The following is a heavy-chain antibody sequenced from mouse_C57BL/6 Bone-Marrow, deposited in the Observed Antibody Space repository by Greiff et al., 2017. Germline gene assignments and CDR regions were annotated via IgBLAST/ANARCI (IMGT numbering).Heavy chain of an antibody. CDR2: ISSGGSYT. CDR3: ARHEWLLWYFDV. V-gene: IGHV5-6*02. J-gene: IGHJ1*03. CDR1: GFTFSSYG. Sequence: EVMLVESGGDLVKPGGSLKLSCAASGFTFSSYGMSWVRQTPDKRLEWVATISSGGSYTYYPDSVKGRFTISRDNAKNTLYLQMSSLKSEDTAIYCCARHEWLLWYFDVWGTGTTVTVSS. D-gene: IGHD2-3*01.